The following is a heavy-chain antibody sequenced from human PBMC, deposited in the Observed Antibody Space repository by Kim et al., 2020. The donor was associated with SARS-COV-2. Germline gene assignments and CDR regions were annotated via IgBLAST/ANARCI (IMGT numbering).Heavy chain of an antibody. Sequence: SETLSLTCTVSGYSFSSPYSFTSAYYWGWIRQPPGKGLEWIGSVYHGGTTYYNPSLDNRVTISGATSNNHFSLRLSSVTAADTAVYYCARGALVATHFDFGGQGPLVTVYS. CDR2: VYHGGTT. J-gene: IGHJ4*02. D-gene: IGHD5-12*01. CDR1: GYSFSSPYSFTSAYY. CDR3: ARGALVATHFDF. V-gene: IGHV4-38-2*02.